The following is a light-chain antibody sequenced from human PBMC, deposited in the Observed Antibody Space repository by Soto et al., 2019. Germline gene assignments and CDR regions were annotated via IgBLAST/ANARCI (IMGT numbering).Light chain of an antibody. CDR3: CSYVGSDTYVI. V-gene: IGLV2-23*01. CDR2: EGS. CDR1: SSDIGGYIL. J-gene: IGLJ2*01. Sequence: QSALTQPASVSGSPGQSITISCTGTSSDIGGYILVSWYQQEPGKAPKLMIYEGSKRPSRVSNRFSGSKSGNTASLTISGLQAEDEAHYYCCSYVGSDTYVIFGGGTKLTVL.